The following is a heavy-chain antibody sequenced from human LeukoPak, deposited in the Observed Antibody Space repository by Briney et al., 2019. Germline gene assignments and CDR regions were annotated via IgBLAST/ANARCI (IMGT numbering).Heavy chain of an antibody. J-gene: IGHJ6*04. D-gene: IGHD6-13*01. CDR1: GFTVSSNY. V-gene: IGHV3-21*01. CDR3: ARDGPWYSSSWANPMDV. CDR2: ISSSSSYI. Sequence: TGGSLRLSCAASGFTVSSNYMSWVRQAPGKGLEWVSSISSSSSYIYYADSVKGRFTMSRDNAKNSLYLQMNSLRAEDTAVYYCARDGPWYSSSWANPMDVWGKGTTVTVSS.